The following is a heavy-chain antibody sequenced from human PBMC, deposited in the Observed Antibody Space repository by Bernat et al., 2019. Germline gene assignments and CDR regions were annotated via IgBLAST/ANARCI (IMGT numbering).Heavy chain of an antibody. D-gene: IGHD6-19*01. V-gene: IGHV3-48*01. CDR3: ARAYSSGPFSY. Sequence: VQLVESGGGLVQPGGSLRLSCAASGFTFSSYSMNWVRQAPGKGLEWVSYISSSSSTIYYADSVKGRFTISRDNAKNSLYLQMNSLRAEDTAVYYCARAYSSGPFSYWGQGTLVTVSS. CDR1: GFTFSSYS. J-gene: IGHJ4*02. CDR2: ISSSSSTI.